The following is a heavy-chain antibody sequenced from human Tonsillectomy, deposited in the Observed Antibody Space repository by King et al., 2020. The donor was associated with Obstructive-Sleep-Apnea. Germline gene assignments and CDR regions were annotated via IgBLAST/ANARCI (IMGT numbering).Heavy chain of an antibody. CDR2: ISIVSSNL. J-gene: IGHJ6*02. V-gene: IGHV3-21*01. CDR3: ARDTGVLWFGELLPKTAYYYYYGMDV. CDR1: DVSFSSYS. Sequence: QLVQSGVGLVKPGGSLIVPCEASDVSFSSYSFNWIRQASGKGLQWFSPISIVSSNLHYPVPVNGCLTNSRDNAKNSLFLKMNSLRAEDTAVYYCARDTGVLWFGELLPKTAYYYYYGMDVWGQGTTVTVSS. D-gene: IGHD3-10*01.